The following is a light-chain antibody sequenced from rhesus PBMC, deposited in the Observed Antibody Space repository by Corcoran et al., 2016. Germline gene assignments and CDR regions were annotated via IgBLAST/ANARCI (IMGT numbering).Light chain of an antibody. CDR3: QQYYSTPYS. CDR2: WAS. CDR1: QSLFYSSHNKNY. J-gene: IGKJ2*01. Sequence: DIVMTQSPDSLAVSLGEGVNINCKSSQSLFYSSHNKNYLTWYQQKQEQAQKLYIYWASTRESGVLNLFSGSGSGTDFTLTIRDLQAEDVAVYYCQQYYSTPYSFGQGTKVEIK. V-gene: IGKV4-1*01.